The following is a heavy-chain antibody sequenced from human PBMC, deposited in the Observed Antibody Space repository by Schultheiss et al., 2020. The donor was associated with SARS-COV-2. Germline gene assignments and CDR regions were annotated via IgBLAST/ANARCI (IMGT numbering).Heavy chain of an antibody. CDR2: INHSGST. CDR1: GGSFSGYY. CDR3: ARSGWGRFYYMDV. Sequence: SQTLSLTCAVYGGSFSGYYWSWIRQPPGKGLEWIGEINHSGSTNYNPSLKSRVTISVDTSKNQFSLKLSSVTAADTAVYYCARSGWGRFYYMDVWGKGTTVTVSS. D-gene: IGHD6-19*01. J-gene: IGHJ6*03. V-gene: IGHV4-34*01.